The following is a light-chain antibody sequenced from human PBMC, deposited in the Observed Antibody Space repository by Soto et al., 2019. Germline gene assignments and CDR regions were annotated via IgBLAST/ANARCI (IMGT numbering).Light chain of an antibody. CDR3: QQYSRLWS. CDR2: GAS. J-gene: IGKJ1*01. V-gene: IGKV1-5*03. Sequence: DIQITQSPSSLSASVGDRVTITCRASESISTWLAWYQQKPGKAPKLLIYGASSLESGVPPRFSGDGSGTEFTLTISSLQRDDFGIYYCQQYSRLWSFGQGTKV. CDR1: ESISTW.